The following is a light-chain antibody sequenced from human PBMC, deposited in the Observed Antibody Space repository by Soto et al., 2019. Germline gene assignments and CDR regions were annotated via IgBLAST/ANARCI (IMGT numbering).Light chain of an antibody. J-gene: IGLJ3*02. CDR2: YDS. Sequence: SYELTQPPSVSVAPGKTARITCGGNNIGSKSVHWYQQKPGQAPVLVIYYDSDRPSGIPERFSGSNSGNTATLTNSRVEAGDDADYYCQVWDSSSDHWVFGGGTKLTVL. CDR3: QVWDSSSDHWV. CDR1: NIGSKS. V-gene: IGLV3-21*04.